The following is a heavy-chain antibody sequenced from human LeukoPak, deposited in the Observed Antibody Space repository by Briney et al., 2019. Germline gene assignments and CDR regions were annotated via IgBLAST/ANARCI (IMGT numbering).Heavy chain of an antibody. V-gene: IGHV1-8*01. J-gene: IGHJ3*02. CDR2: MNPNSGNT. CDR3: ARGRVATNHQAFDI. D-gene: IGHD5-12*01. CDR1: GYTFTSYD. Sequence: ASVKVSCKASGYTFTSYDINWVRQATGQGLEWMGWMNPNSGNTGYAQKFQGRVTMTRNTSISTAYMELSRLRSDDTAVYYCARGRVATNHQAFDIWGQGTTVTVSS.